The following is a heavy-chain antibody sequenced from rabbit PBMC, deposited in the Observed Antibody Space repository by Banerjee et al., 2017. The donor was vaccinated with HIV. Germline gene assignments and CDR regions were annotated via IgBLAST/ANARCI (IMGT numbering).Heavy chain of an antibody. CDR3: ARDGYGGNGYFNL. Sequence: QSLEESGGDLVKPGASLTLTCTASGFTLSSYWMCWVRQAPGKGLEWIACIANGNSGTTYYATWAKGRFTISKTSSTTVTLQMTSLTAADTATYFCARDGYGGNGYFNLWGPGTLVTVS. D-gene: IGHD8-1*01. J-gene: IGHJ4*01. V-gene: IGHV1S40*01. CDR1: GFTLSSYW. CDR2: IANGNSGTT.